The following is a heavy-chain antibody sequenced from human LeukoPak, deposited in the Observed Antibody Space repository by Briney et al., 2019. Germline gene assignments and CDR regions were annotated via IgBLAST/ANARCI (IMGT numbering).Heavy chain of an antibody. J-gene: IGHJ4*02. D-gene: IGHD3-16*01. CDR1: GFTFSSYG. V-gene: IGHV3-30*18. Sequence: GGSLRLSCAASGFTFSSYGMHWVRQAPGKGLEWVAVISYDGSNKYYADSVKGRFTISRDNSKNTLYLQMNSLRAEDTAVYYCAKEQDGRRGMITGPFDYWGQGTLVTVSS. CDR3: AKEQDGRRGMITGPFDY. CDR2: ISYDGSNK.